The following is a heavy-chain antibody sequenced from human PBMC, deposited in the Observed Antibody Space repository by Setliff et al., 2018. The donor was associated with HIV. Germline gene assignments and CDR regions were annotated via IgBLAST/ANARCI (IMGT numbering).Heavy chain of an antibody. J-gene: IGHJ4*02. D-gene: IGHD6-6*01. CDR3: ARSGSSSPYYFNY. CDR1: GGSINNDIYF. Sequence: SETLSLTCSVSGGSINNDIYFWSWIRQHPGKGLEWIGYIYYSGSTYYNPSLKSRITISVDTSKNQFSLRLSSVTAADTAVYYCARSGSSSPYYFNYWGQGTLVTVSS. CDR2: IYYSGST. V-gene: IGHV4-31*03.